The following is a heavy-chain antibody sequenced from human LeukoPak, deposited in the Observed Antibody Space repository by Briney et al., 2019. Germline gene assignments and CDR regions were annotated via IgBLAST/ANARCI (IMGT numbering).Heavy chain of an antibody. V-gene: IGHV3-23*01. CDR1: GFTFSSYE. D-gene: IGHD2-2*03. Sequence: GGSLRLSCAASGFTFSSYEMNWVRQAPGKGLEWVSGIGGSGTRTYYADFVKGRFTISRDNSKNTLYLQMNSLRDEDTAVYYCAKDSHWILFDDWGQGTLVTVSS. J-gene: IGHJ4*02. CDR2: IGGSGTRT. CDR3: AKDSHWILFDD.